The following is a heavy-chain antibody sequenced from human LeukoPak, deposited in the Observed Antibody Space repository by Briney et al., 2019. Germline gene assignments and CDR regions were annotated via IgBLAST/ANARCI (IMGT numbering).Heavy chain of an antibody. D-gene: IGHD3-9*01. Sequence: ASVKVSCKASGYTFTSYDINWVRQATGQGLEWMGWMNPNSGNTGYAQKFQGRVTMTRNTSISTAYMELSSLRSEDTAVYCCARGRIYDILTGYFFYYYGMDVWGQGTTVTVSS. J-gene: IGHJ6*02. V-gene: IGHV1-8*01. CDR3: ARGRIYDILTGYFFYYYGMDV. CDR1: GYTFTSYD. CDR2: MNPNSGNT.